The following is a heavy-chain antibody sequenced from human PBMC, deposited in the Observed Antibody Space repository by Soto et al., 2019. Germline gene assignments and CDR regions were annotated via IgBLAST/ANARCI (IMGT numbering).Heavy chain of an antibody. J-gene: IGHJ6*02. V-gene: IGHV5-51*01. CDR3: ARGVRYGSGSFIRYYYYGMDV. D-gene: IGHD3-10*01. CDR1: GYSFTSYW. Sequence: GESLKISCKGSGYSFTSYWIGWVRQMPGKGLEWMGIIYPGDSDTRYSPSFQGQVTISADKSISTAYLQWSSLKASDTAMYYCARGVRYGSGSFIRYYYYGMDVWGQGTTVTVSS. CDR2: IYPGDSDT.